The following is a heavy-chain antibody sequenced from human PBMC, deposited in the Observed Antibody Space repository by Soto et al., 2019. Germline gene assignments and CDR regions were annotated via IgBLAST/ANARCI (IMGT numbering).Heavy chain of an antibody. Sequence: SETLSLTCAVYGGSFSGYYWSWIRQPPGKGLEWIGEINHSGSTNYNPSLKSRVTISVDTSKNQFSLKLSSVTAADTAVYYCASINWGGTLSFDYWGQGTLVTVSS. J-gene: IGHJ4*02. D-gene: IGHD7-27*01. CDR1: GGSFSGYY. CDR2: INHSGST. V-gene: IGHV4-34*01. CDR3: ASINWGGTLSFDY.